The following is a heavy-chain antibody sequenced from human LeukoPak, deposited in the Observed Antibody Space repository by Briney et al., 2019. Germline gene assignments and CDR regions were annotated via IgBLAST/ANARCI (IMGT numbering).Heavy chain of an antibody. Sequence: GGSLRLSCAASGFTFDDYGMSWVRQDPGKGLEWVSGINWNGGSTGYADSVKGRFTISRDNAKNSLYLQVNSLGVEDTAVYYCAREGRVSGYDFDSWGQGTLVTVSS. D-gene: IGHD5-12*01. J-gene: IGHJ4*02. CDR1: GFTFDDYG. V-gene: IGHV3-20*04. CDR2: INWNGGST. CDR3: AREGRVSGYDFDS.